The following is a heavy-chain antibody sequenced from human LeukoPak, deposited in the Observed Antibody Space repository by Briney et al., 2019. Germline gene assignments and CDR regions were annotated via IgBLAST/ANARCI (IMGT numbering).Heavy chain of an antibody. J-gene: IGHJ4*02. Sequence: ASVKVSCKASGGTFSSYAISWVRQAPGQGLEWMGGIIPIFGTANYAQKFRGRVTITADESTSTAYMELSSLRSDDTAVYYCARDAAGLTGRGDSWGQGTLVTVSS. V-gene: IGHV1-69*01. CDR1: GGTFSSYA. D-gene: IGHD1-20*01. CDR2: IIPIFGTA. CDR3: ARDAAGLTGRGDS.